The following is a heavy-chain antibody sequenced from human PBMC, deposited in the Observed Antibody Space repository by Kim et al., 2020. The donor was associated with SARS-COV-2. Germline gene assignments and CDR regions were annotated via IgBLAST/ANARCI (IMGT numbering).Heavy chain of an antibody. Sequence: SETLSLTCTVSGGSLSSGSYYWSWIRQPPGKGLEWIGYIYYSGTTKYNPSLKSRVTISVDTSKNQFSLKLNSVTAADTAVYYCARGALYYFDTTGTFWDNWGQGTLVTVSS. J-gene: IGHJ4*02. CDR2: IYYSGTT. V-gene: IGHV4-61*01. CDR3: ARGALYYFDTTGTFWDN. D-gene: IGHD3-22*01. CDR1: GGSLSSGSYY.